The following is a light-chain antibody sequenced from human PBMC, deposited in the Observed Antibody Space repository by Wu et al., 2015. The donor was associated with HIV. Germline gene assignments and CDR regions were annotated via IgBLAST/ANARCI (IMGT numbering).Light chain of an antibody. CDR3: QHRFNWPLI. Sequence: EIVLTQSPDTLSLSPGERATLFCRASQSVSSYLAWYQHKPGQAPRLLIYDASDRATGISARFSGSGSGTEFTLTISSLEPEDFAFYYCQHRFNWPLIFGQGTRLEIK. CDR1: QSVSSY. J-gene: IGKJ5*01. CDR2: DAS. V-gene: IGKV3-11*01.